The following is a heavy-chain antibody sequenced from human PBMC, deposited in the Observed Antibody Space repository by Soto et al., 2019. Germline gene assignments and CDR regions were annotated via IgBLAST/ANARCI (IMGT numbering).Heavy chain of an antibody. J-gene: IGHJ3*02. V-gene: IGHV3-48*01. CDR2: ISSSSSTI. D-gene: IGHD2-15*01. CDR1: GFTFSSYS. Sequence: GGSLRLSCVASGFTFSSYSMNWVRQAPGKGLEWVSYISSSSSTIYYADSVKGRFTISRDNAKNSLYLQMNSLRAEDTAVYYCARDVEDEVVAAIDAFDIWGQGTMVTVSS. CDR3: ARDVEDEVVAAIDAFDI.